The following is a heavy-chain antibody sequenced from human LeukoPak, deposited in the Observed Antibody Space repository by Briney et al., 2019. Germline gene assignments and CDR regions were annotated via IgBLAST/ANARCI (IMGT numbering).Heavy chain of an antibody. D-gene: IGHD3-10*01. J-gene: IGHJ4*02. CDR1: GGSISGYY. Sequence: SETLSLTCAVYGGSISGYYWSWIRQPPGKGLEWIGEINHSGSTNYNPSLKSRVTISVDTSKNQFSLKLSSVTAADTAVYYCARGQGYYYGSGSHNLFDYWGQGTLVTVSS. CDR3: ARGQGYYYGSGSHNLFDY. V-gene: IGHV4-34*01. CDR2: INHSGST.